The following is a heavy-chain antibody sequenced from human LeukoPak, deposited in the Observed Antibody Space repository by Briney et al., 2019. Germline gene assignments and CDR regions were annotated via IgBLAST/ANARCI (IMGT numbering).Heavy chain of an antibody. Sequence: ASVKVSCKASGGTFSSYAISCVGQAPGQGLEWMGWISVYNGHTNYAQNLQGRVTMTTDTSTSTAYMELRSLRSDDTAVYYCARGGRWELPRHYAFDIWGQGTMVTVSS. CDR2: ISVYNGHT. CDR1: GGTFSSYA. D-gene: IGHD1-26*01. J-gene: IGHJ3*02. V-gene: IGHV1-18*01. CDR3: ARGGRWELPRHYAFDI.